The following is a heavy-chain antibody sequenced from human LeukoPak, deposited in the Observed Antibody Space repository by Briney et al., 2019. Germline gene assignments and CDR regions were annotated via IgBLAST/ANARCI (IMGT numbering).Heavy chain of an antibody. CDR3: ARDYHDSSGYYYDY. V-gene: IGHV3-23*01. CDR2: ISATADRT. Sequence: GASLRLSCAASGFTFSGYTMSWVRQAPEKGLEWVSAISATADRTYYAESVKGRFTISRDNSRNTLYSQLNSLRAEDTALYYCARDYHDSSGYYYDYWGLGTPVTVSS. CDR1: GFTFSGYT. J-gene: IGHJ4*02. D-gene: IGHD3-22*01.